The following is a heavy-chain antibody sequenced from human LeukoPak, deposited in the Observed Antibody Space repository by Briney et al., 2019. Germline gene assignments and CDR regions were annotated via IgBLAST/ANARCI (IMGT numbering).Heavy chain of an antibody. Sequence: PSETLSLTCTVSGGSISSYYWSWLRQPAGKGLEWIGRIYTSGSTNYNPSLKSRVTISVDTSKNQFSLKLSSVTAADTAVYYCARDLMAGDSSGYYYVFDYWGQGTLVTVSS. CDR2: IYTSGST. CDR1: GGSISSYY. CDR3: ARDLMAGDSSGYYYVFDY. J-gene: IGHJ4*02. D-gene: IGHD3-22*01. V-gene: IGHV4-4*07.